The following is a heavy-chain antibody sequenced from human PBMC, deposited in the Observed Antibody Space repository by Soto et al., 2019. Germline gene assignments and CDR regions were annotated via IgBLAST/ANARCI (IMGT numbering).Heavy chain of an antibody. V-gene: IGHV3-23*01. Sequence: GGSLRLSCAASGFTFSSYAMSWVRQAPGKGLEWVSAISGSGGSTYYADSVKGRFTISRDNSKNTLYLQMNSLRAEDTAVYYCAKVFRRDILTGYYEGWGQGTLVTVSS. CDR1: GFTFSSYA. J-gene: IGHJ4*02. CDR3: AKVFRRDILTGYYEG. CDR2: ISGSGGST. D-gene: IGHD3-9*01.